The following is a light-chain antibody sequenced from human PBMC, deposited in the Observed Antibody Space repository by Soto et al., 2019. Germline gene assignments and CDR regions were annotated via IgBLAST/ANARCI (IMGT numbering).Light chain of an antibody. V-gene: IGLV1-47*01. CDR3: AAWDDSLRGWV. J-gene: IGLJ1*01. CDR1: NSNVGDNF. CDR2: RNN. Sequence: QSVLTQPPSVSGTPGQSVTISCSGSNSNVGDNFVFWYQQLPGTAPKLLIYRNNERPSGVPDRFSGSKSGTSASLAISGLRSEVEAVYHCAAWDDSLRGWVFGAGTKGNVL.